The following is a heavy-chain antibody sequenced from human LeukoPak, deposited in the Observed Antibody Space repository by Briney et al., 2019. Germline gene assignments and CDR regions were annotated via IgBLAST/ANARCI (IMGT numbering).Heavy chain of an antibody. CDR2: IYPGDSDT. CDR1: GYSFTSYW. J-gene: IGHJ3*02. V-gene: IGHV5-51*01. D-gene: IGHD3-22*01. CDR3: ARSRADITMIVVVLDAFDI. Sequence: GESLKISCKGSGYSFTSYWIGWVRQMPGKGLEWMGIIYPGDSDTRYSPSFQGQVTISVDKSISTAYLQWSSLKASDTAMYYCARSRADITMIVVVLDAFDIWGQGTMVTVSS.